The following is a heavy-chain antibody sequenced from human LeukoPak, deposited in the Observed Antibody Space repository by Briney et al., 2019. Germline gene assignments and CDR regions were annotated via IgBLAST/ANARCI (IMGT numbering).Heavy chain of an antibody. Sequence: GGSLRLSCAASGFTFDDYAMHWVRQAPGKGLEWVSGISWNSGSIGYADSVKGRFTISRDNAKNSLYLQMNSLRAEDTALYYCAKGLSIAVAFDAFDIWGQGTMVTVSS. D-gene: IGHD6-19*01. V-gene: IGHV3-9*01. CDR1: GFTFDDYA. J-gene: IGHJ3*02. CDR3: AKGLSIAVAFDAFDI. CDR2: ISWNSGSI.